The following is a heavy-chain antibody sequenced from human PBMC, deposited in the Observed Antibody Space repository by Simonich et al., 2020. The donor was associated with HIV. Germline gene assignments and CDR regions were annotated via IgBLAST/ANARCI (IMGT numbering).Heavy chain of an antibody. J-gene: IGHJ5*02. D-gene: IGHD1-7*01. CDR2: INHSEYT. V-gene: IGHV4-34*01. CDR3: ARGRKITGTYKWFDP. CDR1: VRPFTAYY. Sequence: QVQLQQWGEGLLKPSETLSLPCAVSVRPFTAYYWTWNRPPPGKGLEWIGDINHSEYTNYTPSLKSRLTISIDTSKNQFSLKLTSVTAADTAVYYCARGRKITGTYKWFDPWGQGTLVTVSS.